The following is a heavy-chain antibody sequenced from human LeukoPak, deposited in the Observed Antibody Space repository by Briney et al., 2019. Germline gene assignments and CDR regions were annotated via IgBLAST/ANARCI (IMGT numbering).Heavy chain of an antibody. CDR3: ALHSSSALFDY. CDR1: GGSFSGYY. J-gene: IGHJ4*02. Sequence: SETLSLTCAVYGGSFSGYYWSWIRQPPGKGLEWIGEINHSGSTNYNPSHKSRVTISVDTSKNQFSLKLSSVTAADTAVYYCALHSSSALFDYWGQGTLVTVSS. V-gene: IGHV4-34*01. CDR2: INHSGST. D-gene: IGHD6-6*01.